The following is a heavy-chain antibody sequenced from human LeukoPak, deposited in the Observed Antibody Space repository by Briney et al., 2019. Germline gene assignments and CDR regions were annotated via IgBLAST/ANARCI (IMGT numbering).Heavy chain of an antibody. Sequence: SQTLSLTCAVSGGSISSGGYSWSWIRQPPGKGLEWIGTIYYRGSTYSNPSLNSRVTISLDTSKNQFSLRLRSVTAADTALYYCARHYLSDGILSTFDPWGQGTLVTVSS. V-gene: IGHV4-30-2*03. J-gene: IGHJ5*02. D-gene: IGHD2-2*01. CDR1: GGSISSGGYS. CDR2: IYYRGST. CDR3: ARHYLSDGILSTFDP.